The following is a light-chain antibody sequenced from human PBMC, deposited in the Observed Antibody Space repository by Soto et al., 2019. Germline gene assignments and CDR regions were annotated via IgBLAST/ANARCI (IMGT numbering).Light chain of an antibody. Sequence: EIVLTQSPGTLSLSPGERATLSCRASQIVSSTYLAWFQQKPGQAPRLLIYGASTRATDIPARFSGSVSGTEFTLTVSSLQSEDFAVYSCPQYNSWPLTFGVGTKVEI. J-gene: IGKJ4*01. CDR3: PQYNSWPLT. CDR2: GAS. CDR1: QIVSSTY. V-gene: IGKV3-15*01.